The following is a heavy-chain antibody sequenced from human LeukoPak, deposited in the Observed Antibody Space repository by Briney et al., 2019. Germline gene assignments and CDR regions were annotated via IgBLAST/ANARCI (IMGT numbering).Heavy chain of an antibody. Sequence: SETLSLTCTVSGGSISSYYWSWIRQPPGKGLEWIGYIYYSGSTNYNPSLKSRVTISVDTSKNQFSLKLSSVTAADTAVYYCARDRGGGWNPRSWFDPWAREPWSPSPQ. CDR1: GGSISSYY. J-gene: IGHJ5*02. CDR2: IYYSGST. D-gene: IGHD2-15*01. V-gene: IGHV4-59*01. CDR3: ARDRGGGWNPRSWFDP.